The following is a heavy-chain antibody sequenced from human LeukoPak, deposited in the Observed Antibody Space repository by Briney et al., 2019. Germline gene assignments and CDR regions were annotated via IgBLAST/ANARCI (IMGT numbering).Heavy chain of an antibody. Sequence: GGSLRLSCAASGFTFSSYEMNWVRQAPGKGLEWVSYISSSGSTIYYAASVKGRFTISRDNAKNSLYLQMNSLRAEDTAVYYCARDGGLWFGEKGDYWGQGTLVTVSS. V-gene: IGHV3-48*03. CDR3: ARDGGLWFGEKGDY. J-gene: IGHJ4*02. CDR1: GFTFSSYE. CDR2: ISSSGSTI. D-gene: IGHD3-10*01.